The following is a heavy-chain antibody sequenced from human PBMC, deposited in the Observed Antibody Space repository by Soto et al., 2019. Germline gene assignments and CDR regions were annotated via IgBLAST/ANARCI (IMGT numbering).Heavy chain of an antibody. CDR2: IKGDGSLQ. V-gene: IGHV3-7*02. D-gene: IGHD1-26*01. Sequence: EVLLVESGGDLVQPGGSLRLSCAVSQFIFSSYWMRWVRQAPGKGLEWVANIKGDGSLQFYVDSVKGRFTISRDNAKNSLYLQMNSLRAEDTAVYYCATSRDSPGEYWGQGTLVTVSS. J-gene: IGHJ4*02. CDR1: QFIFSSYW. CDR3: ATSRDSPGEY.